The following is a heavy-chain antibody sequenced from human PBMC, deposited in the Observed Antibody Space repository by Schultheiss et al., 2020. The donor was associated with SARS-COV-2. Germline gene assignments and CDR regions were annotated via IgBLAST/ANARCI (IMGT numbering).Heavy chain of an antibody. CDR3: AGTTVTNKFRIFDY. J-gene: IGHJ4*02. CDR1: GGSFSGYY. D-gene: IGHD4-17*01. Sequence: SETLSLTCAVYGGSFSGYYWSWIRQPPGKGLEWIGEINHSGSTNYNPSLKSRVTISVDKSKNQFSLKLSSVTAADTAVYYCAGTTVTNKFRIFDYWGQGTLVTVSS. CDR2: INHSGST. V-gene: IGHV4-34*01.